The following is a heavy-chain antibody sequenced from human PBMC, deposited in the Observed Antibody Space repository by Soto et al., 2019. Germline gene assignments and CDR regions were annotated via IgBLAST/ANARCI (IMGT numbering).Heavy chain of an antibody. D-gene: IGHD3-10*01. J-gene: IGHJ6*01. CDR1: GGSFSGYY. CDR3: ARGRVRARGIYYCYYGMEV. V-gene: IGHV4-34*01. CDR2: INHSGST. Sequence: SETLSLTCAVYGGSFSGYYWSWIRQPPGKGLKWIGEINHSGSTNYNPSLKSRVTISVDTSKNQFSLKLSSVTAADTAVYYCARGRVRARGIYYCYYGMEVWGQGTTVTVST.